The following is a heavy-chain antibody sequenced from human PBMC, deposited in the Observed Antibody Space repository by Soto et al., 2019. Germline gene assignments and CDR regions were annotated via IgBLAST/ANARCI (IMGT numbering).Heavy chain of an antibody. CDR1: GFTFSSHT. J-gene: IGHJ6*03. CDR3: ARGGLYYYYYMDV. CDR2: ISSNGGST. Sequence: EVQLVESGGGLVQPGGSLRLSCAAFGFTFSSHTMHWVRQAPGKGLEHVSAISSNGGSTHYANSVKGRFSISRDNSKNTLFLQMGSLRADDMAVYYCARGGLYYYYYMDVWGKGTTVTVSS. V-gene: IGHV3-64*01.